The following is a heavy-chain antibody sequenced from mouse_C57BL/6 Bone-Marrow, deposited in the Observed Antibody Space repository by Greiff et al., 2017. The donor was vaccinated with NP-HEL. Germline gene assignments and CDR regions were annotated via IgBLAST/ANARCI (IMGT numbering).Heavy chain of an antibody. CDR1: GFTFSDAW. CDR3: LYGSSPYYFDY. D-gene: IGHD1-1*01. J-gene: IGHJ2*01. V-gene: IGHV6-6*01. Sequence: EVKVEESGGGLVQPGGSMKLSCAASGFTFSDAWMDWVRQSPEKGLEWVAEIRNKANNHATYYAESVKGRFTISRDDSKSSVYLQMNSLRAEDTGIYYCLYGSSPYYFDYWGQGTTLTVSS. CDR2: IRNKANNHAT.